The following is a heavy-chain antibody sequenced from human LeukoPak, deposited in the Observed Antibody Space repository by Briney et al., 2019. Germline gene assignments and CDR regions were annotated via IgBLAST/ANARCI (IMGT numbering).Heavy chain of an antibody. J-gene: IGHJ6*02. V-gene: IGHV4-34*01. CDR1: GGSFSGYY. CDR2: INHSGST. CDR3: ARTNPYYYYYSMDV. Sequence: SETLSLTCAVYGGSFSGYYWSWIRQPPGKGLEWIGEINHSGSTNYNPSLKSRVTISVDTSKNQFSLKLSSVTAADTAVYYCARTNPYYYYYSMDVWGQGTTVTVSS.